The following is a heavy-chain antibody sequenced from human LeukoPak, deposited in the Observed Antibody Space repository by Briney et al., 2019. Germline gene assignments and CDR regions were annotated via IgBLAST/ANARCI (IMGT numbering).Heavy chain of an antibody. CDR2: ILYIGRST. CDR1: GFTLTSHA. Sequence: QPGGSLRLSCAASGFTLTSHAMTWVRQAPGKGVEGISSILYIGRSTYYADSVRGRFTISRDNSKNTVYLQMNSLRAEDTALYYCAKDKAAWGSGEYFDYWGQGTLVTVS. V-gene: IGHV3-23*01. D-gene: IGHD7-27*01. CDR3: AKDKAAWGSGEYFDY. J-gene: IGHJ4*02.